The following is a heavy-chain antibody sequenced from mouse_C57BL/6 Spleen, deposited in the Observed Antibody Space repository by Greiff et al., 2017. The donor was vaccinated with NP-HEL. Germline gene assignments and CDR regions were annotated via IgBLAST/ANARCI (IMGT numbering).Heavy chain of an antibody. Sequence: EVTLVESGGGLVQPGGSLTLSCAASGFTFSDYYMYWVRQTPEKRLEWVAYISNGGGSSYYPDTVKGRFTISRDNAKNTLYLQMSRLKSEDTAMYYCARQGDSSGYGYFDYWGQGTTLTVSS. V-gene: IGHV5-12*01. CDR3: ARQGDSSGYGYFDY. J-gene: IGHJ2*01. CDR2: ISNGGGSS. CDR1: GFTFSDYY. D-gene: IGHD3-2*02.